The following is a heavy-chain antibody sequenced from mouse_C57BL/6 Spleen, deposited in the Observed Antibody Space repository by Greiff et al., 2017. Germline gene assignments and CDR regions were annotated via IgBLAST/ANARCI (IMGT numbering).Heavy chain of an antibody. Sequence: VQLMESGAELVRPGTSVKVSCKASGYAFTNYLIEWVKQRPGQGLEWIGVINPGSGGTNYNEKFKGKATLTADKSSSTAYMQLSSLTSEDSAVYYCARACSAEGTWWFAYWGQGTLVTVSA. CDR1: GYAFTNYL. J-gene: IGHJ3*01. CDR3: ARACSAEGTWWFAY. D-gene: IGHD3-2*02. V-gene: IGHV1-54*01. CDR2: INPGSGGT.